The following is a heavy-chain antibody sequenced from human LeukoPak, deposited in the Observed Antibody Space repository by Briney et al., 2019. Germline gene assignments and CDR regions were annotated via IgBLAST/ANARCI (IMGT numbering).Heavy chain of an antibody. CDR1: GYIFSNYW. J-gene: IGHJ5*01. Sequence: GESLKISCKGSGYIFSNYWIGWVRQMPGKGLEWMGIIYPRDSDTRYSPSFQGRVTISADKSISTAYLQWSSLKASDTGMYFCVGRESKLGIDSWGQGTLVTVSS. D-gene: IGHD7-27*01. V-gene: IGHV5-51*01. CDR2: IYPRDSDT. CDR3: VGRESKLGIDS.